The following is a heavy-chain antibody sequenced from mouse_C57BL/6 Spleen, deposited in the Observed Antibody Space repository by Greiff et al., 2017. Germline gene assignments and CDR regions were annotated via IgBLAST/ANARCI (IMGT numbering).Heavy chain of an antibody. V-gene: IGHV1-69*01. CDR1: GYTFTSYW. CDR3: AREALPPMDY. J-gene: IGHJ4*01. D-gene: IGHD2-1*01. CDR2: IDPSDSYT. Sequence: QVQLQQPGAELVMPGASVKLSCKASGYTFTSYWMHWVKQRPGQGLEWIGEIDPSDSYTNYNQKFKVKSTLTVDTSSSTAYMQLSSLTSEDSAVYYCAREALPPMDYWGQGTSVTVSS.